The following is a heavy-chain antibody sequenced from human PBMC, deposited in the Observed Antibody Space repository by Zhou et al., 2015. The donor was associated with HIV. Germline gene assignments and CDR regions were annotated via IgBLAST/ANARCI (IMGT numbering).Heavy chain of an antibody. Sequence: EVQLVESGGGLVQPGGSLRLSCAASGFTFSNYWMHWVRQAPGKGLVWVSRIKTDGSTTTNADSVKGRFTISRDNAKNTLYLQMNSLRAEDTAVYYCGRDRGWNVIDYWGQGTLVTVSS. J-gene: IGHJ4*02. D-gene: IGHD1-1*01. V-gene: IGHV3-74*01. CDR1: GFTFSNYW. CDR2: IKTDGSTT. CDR3: GRDRGWNVIDY.